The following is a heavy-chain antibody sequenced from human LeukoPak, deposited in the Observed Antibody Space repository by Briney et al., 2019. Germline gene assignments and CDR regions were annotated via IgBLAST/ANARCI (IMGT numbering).Heavy chain of an antibody. D-gene: IGHD3-10*01. CDR2: IRYDGSNK. V-gene: IGHV3-30*02. J-gene: IGHJ4*02. CDR1: GFTFSSYG. Sequence: PGGSLRLSCAASGFTFSSYGMHWVRQAPGKGLEWVAFIRYDGSNKYYADSVKGRFTISRDNSKNTLYLQMNSLRAEDTAGYYCAKPLLSSGSMPSYWGQGTLVTVSS. CDR3: AKPLLSSGSMPSY.